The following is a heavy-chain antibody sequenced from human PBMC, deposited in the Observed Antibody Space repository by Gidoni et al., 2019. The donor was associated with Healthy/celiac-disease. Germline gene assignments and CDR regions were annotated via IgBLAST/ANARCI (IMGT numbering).Heavy chain of an antibody. CDR1: GFTFSSYA. D-gene: IGHD3-22*01. Sequence: EVQLVESGGGLVQPGGSLRLSCPASGFTFSSYAMHWVRQAPGKGLEYVSAISSNGGSTYYANSVKGRFTISRDNSKNTLYLQMGSLRAEDMAVYYCARVVTMIVNWYFDLWGRGTLVTVSS. CDR3: ARVVTMIVNWYFDL. J-gene: IGHJ2*01. V-gene: IGHV3-64*01. CDR2: ISSNGGST.